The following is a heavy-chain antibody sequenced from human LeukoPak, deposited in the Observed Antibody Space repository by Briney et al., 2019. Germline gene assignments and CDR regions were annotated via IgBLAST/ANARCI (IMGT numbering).Heavy chain of an antibody. CDR1: GYSISSGYY. D-gene: IGHD3-3*01. Sequence: PSETLSLTCTVSGYSISSGYYWGWIRQPPGKGLEWIGSIYHSGSTNYNPSLKSRVTISVDTSKNQFSLKLSSVTAADTAVYYCAITHYDFWSGYYRDLDYWGQGTLVTVSS. CDR2: IYHSGST. CDR3: AITHYDFWSGYYRDLDY. J-gene: IGHJ4*02. V-gene: IGHV4-38-2*02.